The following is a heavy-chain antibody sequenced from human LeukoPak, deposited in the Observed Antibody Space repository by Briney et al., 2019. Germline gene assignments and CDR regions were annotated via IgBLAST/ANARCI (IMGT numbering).Heavy chain of an antibody. CDR1: GGSISSYY. CDR2: IYYSGST. CDR3: ARRPVSRYYYDSSGYYKYYFDY. V-gene: IGHV4-59*01. D-gene: IGHD3-22*01. Sequence: SEPLSLTCTVSGGSISSYYWSWIRQPPGKGLEWIGYIYYSGSTNYNPSLKSRVTISVDTSKNQFSLKLSSVTAADTAVYYCARRPVSRYYYDSSGYYKYYFDYWGQGTLVTVSS. J-gene: IGHJ4*02.